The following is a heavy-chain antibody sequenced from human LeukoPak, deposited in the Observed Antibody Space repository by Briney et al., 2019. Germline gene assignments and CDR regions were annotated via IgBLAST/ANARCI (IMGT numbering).Heavy chain of an antibody. J-gene: IGHJ3*02. V-gene: IGHV3-30*02. D-gene: IGHD3-9*01. CDR3: WVRYSPDAFDI. CDR2: IRYDGSEK. CDR1: GFTFSSRG. Sequence: GGSLRLSCATSGFTFSSRGMHWVRQAPGKGLEWVAFIRYDGSEKDYADPVKGRFTISRDNSKNTLYLQMNSLRAEDTAVYYCWVRYSPDAFDIWGQGTMVTVSS.